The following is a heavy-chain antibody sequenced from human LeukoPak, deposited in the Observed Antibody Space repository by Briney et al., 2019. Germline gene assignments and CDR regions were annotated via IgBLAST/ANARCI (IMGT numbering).Heavy chain of an antibody. CDR3: ARDNVEMVL. J-gene: IGHJ4*02. V-gene: IGHV3-9*01. Sequence: GGSLRLSCAASKFSFDDYAMHWVRQAPGKGLEWVSGISWDSGSKDYADSVKGRFTISRDNAKNSLYLQMNSLRAEDTAVYYCARDNVEMVLWGQGTLVTVSS. D-gene: IGHD5-24*01. CDR1: KFSFDDYA. CDR2: ISWDSGSK.